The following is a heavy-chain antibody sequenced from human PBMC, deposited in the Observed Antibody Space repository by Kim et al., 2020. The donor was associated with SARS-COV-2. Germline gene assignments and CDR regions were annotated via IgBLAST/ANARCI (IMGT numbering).Heavy chain of an antibody. CDR2: IYTSGST. CDR1: GGSISSYY. J-gene: IGHJ6*02. D-gene: IGHD3-10*01. CDR3: ARDHFGELFPPVYYYYGMDV. Sequence: SETLSLTCTVSGGSISSYYWSWIRQPAGKGLEWIGRIYTSGSTNYNPSLKSRVTMSVDTSKNQFSLKLSSVTAADTAVYYCARDHFGELFPPVYYYYGMDVWGQGTTVTVSS. V-gene: IGHV4-4*07.